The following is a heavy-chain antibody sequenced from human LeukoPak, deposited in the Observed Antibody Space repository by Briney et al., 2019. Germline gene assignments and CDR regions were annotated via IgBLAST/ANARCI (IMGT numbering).Heavy chain of an antibody. CDR1: GFTFSSYW. V-gene: IGHV3-74*01. J-gene: IGHJ6*02. D-gene: IGHD3-22*01. CDR2: INSDGSTT. Sequence: GGSLRLSCAASGFTFSSYWMHWVRQAPGKGLVWVSRINSDGSTTNYADSVKGRFTISRDNAKNTLYLQMNSLRAEDTAVYYCARGLKNYYGMDVWGQGTTVTVSS. CDR3: ARGLKNYYGMDV.